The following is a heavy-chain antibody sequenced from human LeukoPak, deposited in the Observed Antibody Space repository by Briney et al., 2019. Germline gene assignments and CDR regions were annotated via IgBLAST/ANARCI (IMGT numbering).Heavy chain of an antibody. CDR1: GFTFSSYA. Sequence: GGSLRLSCAASGFTFSSYAMSWVRQAPGKGLEWVSAISGSGGSTYYADSVRGRFTISRDNSRNTLYAQINSLRAEDTAVYYCAKARSQRNSYDASDIWGQGTTVTVSS. D-gene: IGHD1-1*01. J-gene: IGHJ3*02. V-gene: IGHV3-23*01. CDR3: AKARSQRNSYDASDI. CDR2: ISGSGGST.